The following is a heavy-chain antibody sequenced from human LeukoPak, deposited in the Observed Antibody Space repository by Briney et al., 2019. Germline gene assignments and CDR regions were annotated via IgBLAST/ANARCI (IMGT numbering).Heavy chain of an antibody. CDR3: ARLGYCSSTSCPRAFDI. D-gene: IGHD2-2*01. V-gene: IGHV5-51*01. Sequence: XXFTXXWIGXGRQMPGKGLEWMGIIYPGDSDTRYSPSFQGQVTISADKSISTAYLQWSSLKASDTAMYYCARLGYCSSTSCPRAFDIWGQGTMVTVSS. CDR1: XXFTXXW. CDR2: IYPGDSDT. J-gene: IGHJ3*02.